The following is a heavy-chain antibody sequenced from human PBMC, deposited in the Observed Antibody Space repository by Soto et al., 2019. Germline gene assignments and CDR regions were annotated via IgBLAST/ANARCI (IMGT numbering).Heavy chain of an antibody. CDR3: ARQTWDYFSSYFAD. V-gene: IGHV3-7*01. Sequence: GGLMRHPCTAFGFTLIRVWMRWVRQNQGKGLEWVASIKQEGREKWYGDSIRGRFTVSRDNAKNSLYLQMSSLRDDDTAVYYCARQTWDYFSSYFADWGQGTRVTVSS. CDR1: GFTLIRVW. CDR2: IKQEGREK. J-gene: IGHJ4*02. D-gene: IGHD3-3*01.